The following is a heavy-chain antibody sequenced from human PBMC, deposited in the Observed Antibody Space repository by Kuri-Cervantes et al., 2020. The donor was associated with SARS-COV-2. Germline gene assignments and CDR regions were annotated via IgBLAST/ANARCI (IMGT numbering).Heavy chain of an antibody. Sequence: GESLKISCVVSGFSLRNYGLNWLRLAPGRGLGWVAHINPIDTIYYSDSVRGRFTISRDNAKKSVYLQMNSLKDEDTAVYYCARDRGDLIATVGAFDYWGQGTLVTVSS. V-gene: IGHV3-48*02. CDR3: ARDRGDLIATVGAFDY. D-gene: IGHD6-13*01. CDR1: GFSLRNYG. J-gene: IGHJ4*02. CDR2: INPIDTI.